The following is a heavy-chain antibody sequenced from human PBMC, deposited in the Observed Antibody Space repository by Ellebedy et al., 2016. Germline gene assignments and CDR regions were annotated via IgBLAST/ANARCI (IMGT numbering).Heavy chain of an antibody. V-gene: IGHV4-34*01. CDR2: INHSGST. CDR3: ASVWGAKKDYGDYTGYFQH. CDR1: GGSISGYY. D-gene: IGHD4-17*01. J-gene: IGHJ1*01. Sequence: SETLSLXCTVSGGSISGYYWSWIRQPPGKGLEWIGEINHSGSTNYNPSLKSRVTISVDTSKNQFSLKLSSVTAADTAVYYCASVWGAKKDYGDYTGYFQHWGQGTLVTVSS.